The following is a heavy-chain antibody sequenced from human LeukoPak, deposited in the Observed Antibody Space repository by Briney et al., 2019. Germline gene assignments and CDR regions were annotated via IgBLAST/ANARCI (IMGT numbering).Heavy chain of an antibody. CDR2: ITSSRSYI. Sequence: GGSLRLSCAASGFTFSSYSMNWVRQAQGQGLELVSSITSSRSYIYYADSVKGRFTTSRDNAKNSLYLQMNSLRAEDTAVYYCARDYYDSSGYYYLAYWGQGTLVTVSS. V-gene: IGHV3-21*01. J-gene: IGHJ4*02. D-gene: IGHD3-22*01. CDR1: GFTFSSYS. CDR3: ARDYYDSSGYYYLAY.